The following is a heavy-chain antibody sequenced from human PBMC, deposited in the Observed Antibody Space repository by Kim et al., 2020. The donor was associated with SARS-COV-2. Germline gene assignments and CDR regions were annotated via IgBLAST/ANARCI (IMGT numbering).Heavy chain of an antibody. Sequence: TTNADSGNGRFTISRDTSKNTLYLQMSSLRAEDTAIYYCANPRQPDYWGQGTLVTVSS. CDR2: T. V-gene: IGHV3-23*01. CDR3: ANPRQPDY. J-gene: IGHJ4*02. D-gene: IGHD6-13*01.